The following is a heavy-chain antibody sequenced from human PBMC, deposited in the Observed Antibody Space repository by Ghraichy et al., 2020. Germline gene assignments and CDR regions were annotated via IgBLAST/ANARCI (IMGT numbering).Heavy chain of an antibody. D-gene: IGHD5-12*01. V-gene: IGHV3-21*01. CDR3: AREWRGVTKEDAFDI. J-gene: IGHJ3*02. CDR2: ITSDSTYI. CDR1: GFTFSDYN. Sequence: GGSLRLSCAASGFTFSDYNLDWVRQAPGKGLEWVSSITSDSTYIFYADSVKGRFTISRDNAKNSLYLQMNSLRVEDTAVYYCAREWRGVTKEDAFDIWGQGTMITVSS.